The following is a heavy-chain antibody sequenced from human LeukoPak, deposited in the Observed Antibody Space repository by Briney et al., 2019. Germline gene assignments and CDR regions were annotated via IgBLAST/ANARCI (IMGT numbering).Heavy chain of an antibody. CDR1: GFTFSRNW. J-gene: IGHJ4*02. CDR2: IQPDGSEQ. V-gene: IGHV3-7*03. D-gene: IGHD6-13*01. Sequence: GGSLRLSCVASGFTFSRNWMSWVRQAPGKGLEWVGNIQPDGSEQYPVDSVKGRFTISRDNARNSLYLQMNSLRAEDTAVYYCARDLMGIAYRGAFYYWGQGTLVTVSS. CDR3: ARDLMGIAYRGAFYY.